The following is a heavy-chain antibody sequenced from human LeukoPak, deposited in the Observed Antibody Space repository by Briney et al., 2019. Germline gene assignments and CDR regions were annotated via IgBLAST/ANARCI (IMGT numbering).Heavy chain of an antibody. CDR1: GFTFSSEA. V-gene: IGHV3-23*01. D-gene: IGHD2-21*01. CDR2: IDVSGGNT. CDR3: AKDVHNLVGGMSY. J-gene: IGHJ4*02. Sequence: PGGSLRLSCAASGFTFSSEAMSWVRQAPGKRLEWVSTIDVSGGNTHYSHPVKGRFTISRDNSKSTLYLQMNSLRAEDTAVYYCAKDVHNLVGGMSYRGQGALVTVSP.